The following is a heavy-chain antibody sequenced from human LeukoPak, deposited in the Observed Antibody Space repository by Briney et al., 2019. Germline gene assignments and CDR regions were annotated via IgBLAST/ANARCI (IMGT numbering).Heavy chain of an antibody. J-gene: IGHJ5*02. CDR2: IDHSGST. Sequence: PSETLSLTCAVYGGSFSGFYWNWIRQPPGKGLEWIGEIDHSGSTNYNPSLKSRVTISVDRANNQFSLKLSSVTAADTAVYYCAVSAAGLFDPWGQGTLVTVSS. V-gene: IGHV4-34*01. D-gene: IGHD6-13*01. CDR3: AVSAAGLFDP. CDR1: GGSFSGFY.